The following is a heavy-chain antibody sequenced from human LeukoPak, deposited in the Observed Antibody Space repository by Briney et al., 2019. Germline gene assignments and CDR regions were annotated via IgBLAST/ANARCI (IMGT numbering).Heavy chain of an antibody. V-gene: IGHV3-7*01. CDR1: GFTFSRYW. D-gene: IGHD6-19*01. Sequence: GGSLRLSCAASGFTFSRYWMSWVRQAPGKGLEWVANIKKDGSEKYYVDSVKGRFTISRDNAKNSLFPQMNSLRAEDTAVYYCARDIGWFYFDYWGQGSLVTVSS. CDR3: ARDIGWFYFDY. J-gene: IGHJ4*02. CDR2: IKKDGSEK.